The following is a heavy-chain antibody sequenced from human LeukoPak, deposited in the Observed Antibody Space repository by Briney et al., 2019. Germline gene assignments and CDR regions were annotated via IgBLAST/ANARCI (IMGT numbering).Heavy chain of an antibody. CDR3: ARAVRYFDYLLGPPDY. CDR2: INDDTP. D-gene: IGHD3-9*01. V-gene: IGHV3-23*01. Sequence: GGSLRLSCTTSGFSFNTYSMSWVRQAPGKGLEWVSAINDDTPYYTDSVKGRFTISRDNSKNTLYLQMNSLRAEDMAVYYCARAVRYFDYLLGPPDYWGQGTLVTVSS. CDR1: GFSFNTYS. J-gene: IGHJ4*02.